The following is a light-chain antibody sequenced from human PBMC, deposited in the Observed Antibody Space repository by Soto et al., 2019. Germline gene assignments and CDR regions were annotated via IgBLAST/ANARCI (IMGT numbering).Light chain of an antibody. CDR1: SSDVGGYDY. V-gene: IGLV2-14*01. CDR3: SSYTGSSSLEV. J-gene: IGLJ1*01. CDR2: EVS. Sequence: QSVLTQPASVSGSPGQSITISCTVTSSDVGGYDYVSWYQQHPGKAPKLMIYEVSNRPSGVSNRFSGSKYANTASLTISGLQTEDEADYYCSSYTGSSSLEVFGTGTKVTVL.